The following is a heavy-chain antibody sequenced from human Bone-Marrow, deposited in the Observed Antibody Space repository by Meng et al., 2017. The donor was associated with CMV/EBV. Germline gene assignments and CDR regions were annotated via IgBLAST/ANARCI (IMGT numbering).Heavy chain of an antibody. CDR3: AKAFSASWYREYYDY. V-gene: IGHV3-48*04. Sequence: GESLKISCAASGFTFSKYNMNWVRQAPGKGLEWVSYISSSSSIIYYADSVKGRFTISRDNAKNSLYLQMNSLRAEDTAVYYCAKAFSASWYREYYDYWGQGTLVTVSS. J-gene: IGHJ4*02. D-gene: IGHD6-13*01. CDR2: ISSSSSII. CDR1: GFTFSKYN.